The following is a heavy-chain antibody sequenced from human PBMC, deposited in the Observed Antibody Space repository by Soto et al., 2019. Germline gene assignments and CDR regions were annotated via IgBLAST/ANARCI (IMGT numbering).Heavy chain of an antibody. Sequence: ASVKVSCKASGYTFTSYAMHWVRQAPGQRLEWMGWINAGDGNTKYSQKFQGRVTITRDTSASTAYMELGSLRSEDTAVYYCARDRRSLIVGFITGGRGFAPGGRGPLVTVSS. V-gene: IGHV1-3*01. CDR3: ARDRRSLIVGFITGGRGFAP. D-gene: IGHD3-22*01. CDR2: INAGDGNT. CDR1: GYTFTSYA. J-gene: IGHJ5*02.